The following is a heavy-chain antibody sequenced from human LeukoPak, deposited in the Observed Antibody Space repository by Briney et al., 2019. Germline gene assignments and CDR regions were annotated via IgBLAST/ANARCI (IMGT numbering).Heavy chain of an antibody. Sequence: PSETLSLTCTFSGGSINSSSYYWGWIRQPPGKGLGRIGSIYYSGSTYHNPSLKSRVTISVNTSKNQFCLELSSVTAADTAVYYCASKGATYSSSGYYFDYWGQGTLVTVSS. J-gene: IGHJ4*02. CDR2: IYYSGST. D-gene: IGHD6-13*01. CDR3: ASKGATYSSSGYYFDY. V-gene: IGHV4-39*01. CDR1: GGSINSSSYY.